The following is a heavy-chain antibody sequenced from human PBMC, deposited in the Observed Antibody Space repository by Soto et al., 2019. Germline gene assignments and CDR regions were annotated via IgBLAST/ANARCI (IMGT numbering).Heavy chain of an antibody. J-gene: IGHJ3*02. V-gene: IGHV3-74*01. CDR2: LNSDGSTI. CDR1: GFTFSNYW. CDR3: ARGGGTQRWSLFYN. D-gene: IGHD2-15*01. Sequence: EVQLVESGGGLVQAGGSLRLSCAASGFTFSNYWMHWVRQAPGKGLVWVSRLNSDGSTINYADSVKGRFHISRDNAKNTLYPPMTGLRTENTSVYYCARGGGTQRWSLFYNWGQGTMVTVSS.